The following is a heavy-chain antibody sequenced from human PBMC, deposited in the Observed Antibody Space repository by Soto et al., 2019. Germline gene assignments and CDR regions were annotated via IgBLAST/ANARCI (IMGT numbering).Heavy chain of an antibody. CDR3: AKVDYYGSGSYRLYWYFDL. CDR2: ISGSGGST. V-gene: IGHV3-23*01. CDR1: GFTFSSYA. D-gene: IGHD3-10*01. J-gene: IGHJ2*01. Sequence: GGSLRLSCAASGFTFSSYAMSWVRQAPGKGLEWVSAISGSGGSTYYADSVKGRFTISRDNSKNTLFLQRNSLRAEDTAVYYCAKVDYYGSGSYRLYWYFDLWGRGTLVTVSS.